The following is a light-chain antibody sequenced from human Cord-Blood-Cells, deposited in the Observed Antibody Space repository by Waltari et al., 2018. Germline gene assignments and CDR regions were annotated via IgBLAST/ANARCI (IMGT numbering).Light chain of an antibody. J-gene: IGLJ2*01. CDR3: SSYTSSSTVV. Sequence: QSALTQPASVSGSPGQSITISCTGTSSDVGGYNYVSWYQQHPGKAPKLVIYDVSKRPSGFSNRFSGSKSASTSSLTISGLQAEDEADYYCSSYTSSSTVVFGGGTKLTVL. V-gene: IGLV2-14*01. CDR2: DVS. CDR1: SSDVGGYNY.